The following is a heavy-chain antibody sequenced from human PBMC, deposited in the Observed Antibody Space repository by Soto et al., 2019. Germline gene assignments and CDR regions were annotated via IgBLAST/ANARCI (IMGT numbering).Heavy chain of an antibody. J-gene: IGHJ5*02. V-gene: IGHV4-59*01. CDR2: IYYTGST. D-gene: IGHD3-9*01. CDR3: GGAPHWAYFAS. CDR1: SGSISTYY. Sequence: SETLSLTCTVSSGSISTYYWSCILQPPGKGLEWIGYIYYTGSTNYNPSLKPRVAISMDTSKSQFSLNLSSVTAAATAVYYCGGAPHWAYFASWGLGTLVTVSS.